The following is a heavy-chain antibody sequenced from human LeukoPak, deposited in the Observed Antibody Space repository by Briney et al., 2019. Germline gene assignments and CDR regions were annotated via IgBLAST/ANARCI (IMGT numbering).Heavy chain of an antibody. CDR3: AKDRRPLGGSSWYGVFDY. J-gene: IGHJ4*02. CDR1: GFSFDEYA. V-gene: IGHV3-9*03. CDR2: ISWNSGSI. Sequence: PGGSLRLSCAASGFSFDEYAMHWVRQAPGKGLEWVSGISWNSGSIGYADSVKGRFTISRDNAKNSLYLQMNSLRAEDMALYYCAKDRRPLGGSSWYGVFDYWGQGTLVTVSS. D-gene: IGHD6-13*01.